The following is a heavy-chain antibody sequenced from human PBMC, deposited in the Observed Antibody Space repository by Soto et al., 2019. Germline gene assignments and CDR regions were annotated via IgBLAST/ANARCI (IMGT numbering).Heavy chain of an antibody. Sequence: GSLRLSCAASGFTFSSYAMSWVRQAPEKGLEWVSTISGSGGSTYYADSVKGRFTISRDNSKNTLFLQMNSLRAEDTAVYYCAKGPLMVRGVIINYYFDYWGQGTLVTVSS. CDR2: ISGSGGST. J-gene: IGHJ4*02. V-gene: IGHV3-23*01. CDR3: AKGPLMVRGVIINYYFDY. CDR1: GFTFSSYA. D-gene: IGHD3-10*01.